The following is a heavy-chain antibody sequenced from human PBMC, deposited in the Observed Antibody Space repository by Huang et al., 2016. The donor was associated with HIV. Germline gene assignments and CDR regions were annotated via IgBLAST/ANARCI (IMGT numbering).Heavy chain of an antibody. CDR2: ISHTGSA. Sequence: QMQLQESGPGLVKPSQTLSLTCTVSGGSIHSGANYWSWIRPPPGKGLEWSGYISHTGSAFYNPSLKSRLTMSLDTSRNQFSLKLTSVIAADTAVYYCAANQRTYYFEAGGHGGTRSFDPWGLGTLVTVSS. J-gene: IGHJ5*02. D-gene: IGHD3-22*01. CDR3: AANQRTYYFEAGGHGGTRSFDP. V-gene: IGHV4-30-4*08. CDR1: GGSIHSGANY.